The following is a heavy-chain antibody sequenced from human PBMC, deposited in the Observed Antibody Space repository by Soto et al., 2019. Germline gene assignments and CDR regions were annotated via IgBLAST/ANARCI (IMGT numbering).Heavy chain of an antibody. Sequence: QVQLVQSGTEVKKPGASVKVSCKASGYTFTRYGLSWVRQAPGQGLEGMGWISGSNGNTNYAQKLQGRFTMTTDTSTSTAYMELRSLGSDDTAVYYCARVGYGGSSQGALDIWGQGTMVTVSS. CDR3: ARVGYGGSSQGALDI. CDR2: ISGSNGNT. J-gene: IGHJ3*02. D-gene: IGHD2-15*01. CDR1: GYTFTRYG. V-gene: IGHV1-18*01.